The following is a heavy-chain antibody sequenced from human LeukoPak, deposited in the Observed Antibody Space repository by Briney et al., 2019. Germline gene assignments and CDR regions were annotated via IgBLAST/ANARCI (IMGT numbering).Heavy chain of an antibody. CDR3: AGEVDCSGGSCPRYYYYGMDV. J-gene: IGHJ6*02. D-gene: IGHD2-15*01. CDR2: IYDSGTT. V-gene: IGHV4-59*01. CDR1: GGSFGNYY. Sequence: SETLSLTCTVSGGSFGNYYWSWIRQPPGKGLEWIGYIYDSGTTNYNPSLKSRVTISVDTSKSQFSLKLSSVTAADTAVYYCAGEVDCSGGSCPRYYYYGMDVWGQGTTVTVSS.